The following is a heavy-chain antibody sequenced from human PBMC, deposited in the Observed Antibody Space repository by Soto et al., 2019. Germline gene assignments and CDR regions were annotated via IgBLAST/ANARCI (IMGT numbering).Heavy chain of an antibody. D-gene: IGHD3-3*01. J-gene: IGHJ4*02. V-gene: IGHV4-30-4*01. CDR1: GDSITTSDYY. CDR2: IYYSGSS. CDR3: ARTVDFWSGYYPY. Sequence: SETLSLTCSVSGDSITTSDYYWSWIRQPPGKGLERLGYIYYSGSSYYNPSLKGRATISVDTSKNQFSLKLSSVTAADTAMYYCARTVDFWSGYYPYWGPGTLVTSPQ.